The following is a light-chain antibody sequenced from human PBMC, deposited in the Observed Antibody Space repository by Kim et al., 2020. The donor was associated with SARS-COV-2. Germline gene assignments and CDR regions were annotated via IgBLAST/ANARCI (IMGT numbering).Light chain of an antibody. V-gene: IGLV1-51*01. CDR2: DNN. J-gene: IGLJ1*01. CDR3: GTWDSSLSAFV. Sequence: QSVLTQPPSVSAAPGQKATISCSGSSSNIGNNIVSWYQHLPGTAPKRLSYDNNKRHSGIPDRFSGSKSGTSATLGITGLQTGDEADYYCGTWDSSLSAFVFGTGTKVTVL. CDR1: SSNIGNNI.